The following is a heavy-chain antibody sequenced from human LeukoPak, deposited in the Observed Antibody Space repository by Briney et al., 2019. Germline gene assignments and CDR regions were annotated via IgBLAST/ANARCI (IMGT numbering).Heavy chain of an antibody. V-gene: IGHV4-31*03. CDR1: GGSISSGGYY. Sequence: SQTLSLTCTVSGGSISSGGYYWSWIRQHPGKGLEWIGYIYYSGSTYYNPSLKSRVTLSVDTSKNQFSLKLSSVTAADTAVYYCARVSGYGGKAMDVWGKGTTVTVSS. J-gene: IGHJ6*04. CDR3: ARVSGYGGKAMDV. D-gene: IGHD4-23*01. CDR2: IYYSGST.